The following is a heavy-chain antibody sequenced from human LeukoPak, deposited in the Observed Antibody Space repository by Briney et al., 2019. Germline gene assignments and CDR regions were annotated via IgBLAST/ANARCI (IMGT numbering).Heavy chain of an antibody. CDR2: IYPGDSDT. J-gene: IGHJ4*02. V-gene: IGHV5-51*01. D-gene: IGHD6-19*01. CDR1: GYSFTSYW. Sequence: AGESLKISCKGSGYSFTSYWIGWVREMPGKGLEWVGIIYPGDSDTRYSPSFQGQVTISADKSISTAYLQWSSLKASDTAMYYCARLGGYSSGWYVSYYWGQGTLVTVSS. CDR3: ARLGGYSSGWYVSYY.